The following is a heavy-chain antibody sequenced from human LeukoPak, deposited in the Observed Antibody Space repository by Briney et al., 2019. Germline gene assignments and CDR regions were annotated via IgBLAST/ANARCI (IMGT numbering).Heavy chain of an antibody. V-gene: IGHV4-31*03. Sequence: SQTLSLTCTVSGGSISSGGYYWSWIRQHPGKGLEWIGYVYYRGGTYYNPSLESRVTISVDTSKNQFSLKLSSVTAADTAVYYCATYGGDAFDIWGQGTMVTVSS. CDR2: VYYRGGT. J-gene: IGHJ3*02. CDR3: ATYGGDAFDI. D-gene: IGHD4-23*01. CDR1: GGSISSGGYY.